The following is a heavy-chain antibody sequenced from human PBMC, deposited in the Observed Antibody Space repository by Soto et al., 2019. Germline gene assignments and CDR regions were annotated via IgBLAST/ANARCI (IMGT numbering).Heavy chain of an antibody. J-gene: IGHJ4*02. Sequence: ASVKVSCKASGYTFTSYGISWVRQAPGQGLEWVGWISAYNGNTNYAQKLQGRVTMTTDTSTSTAYMELRSLRSDDTAVYYCARDVKASTMVRGVADYWGQGTLVTVSS. V-gene: IGHV1-18*01. CDR1: GYTFTSYG. D-gene: IGHD3-10*01. CDR3: ARDVKASTMVRGVADY. CDR2: ISAYNGNT.